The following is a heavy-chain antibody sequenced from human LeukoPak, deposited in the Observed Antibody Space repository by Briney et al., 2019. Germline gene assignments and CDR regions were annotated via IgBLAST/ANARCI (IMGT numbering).Heavy chain of an antibody. CDR1: GMSFSSYV. D-gene: IGHD4-17*01. Sequence: GGSLRLSCAASGMSFSSYVIAWVRQAPGKGLEWVSSIGSTGGPTYYADSVKGRFTISRDNSKNTLYLQMNSLRAEDTAVYYCAKDLHGEQDLGYWGQGTLVTVSS. CDR3: AKDLHGEQDLGY. CDR2: IGSTGGPT. J-gene: IGHJ4*02. V-gene: IGHV3-23*01.